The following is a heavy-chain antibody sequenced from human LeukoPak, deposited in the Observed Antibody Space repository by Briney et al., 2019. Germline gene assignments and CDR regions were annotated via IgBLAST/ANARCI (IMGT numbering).Heavy chain of an antibody. Sequence: SETLSLTCTVSGGSISSYYWSWIRQPPGKGLEWIGYIYYSGSTNYNPSLKSRVTISVDTSKNQFSLKLSSVTAADTAVYHCARQHVEMATMVWYFDLWGRGTLVTVSS. J-gene: IGHJ2*01. D-gene: IGHD5-24*01. CDR2: IYYSGST. CDR3: ARQHVEMATMVWYFDL. V-gene: IGHV4-59*01. CDR1: GGSISSYY.